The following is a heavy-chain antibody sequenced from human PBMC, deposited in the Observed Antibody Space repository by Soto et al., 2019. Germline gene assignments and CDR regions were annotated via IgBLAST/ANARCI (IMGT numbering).Heavy chain of an antibody. V-gene: IGHV3-21*01. CDR1: GFTFSSYS. CDR3: ARDSGEVVAATRPPIL. J-gene: IGHJ6*02. Sequence: PGGSLRLSCAASGFTFSSYSMNWVRQAPGKGLEWVSSISSSSSYIYYADSVKGRFTISRDNAKNSLYLQMNSLRAEDTAVYYCARDSGEVVAATRPPILWGQGTTVTVSS. D-gene: IGHD2-15*01. CDR2: ISSSSSYI.